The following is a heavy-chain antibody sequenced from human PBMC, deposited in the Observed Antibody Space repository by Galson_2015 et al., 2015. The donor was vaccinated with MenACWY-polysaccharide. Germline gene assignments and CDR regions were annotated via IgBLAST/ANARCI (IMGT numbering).Heavy chain of an antibody. CDR3: ARDDGRGFLPGGEY. V-gene: IGHV3-7*01. CDR1: GLTLSNHV. J-gene: IGHJ4*02. D-gene: IGHD3-3*01. Sequence: SLRLSCAASGLTLSNHVMNWVRQAPGKGLEWVANIKEDGSEKYYVDSVKGRFIISRDNAKNSLYLQMNSLRDEETAVYFCARDDGRGFLPGGEYWGQGTLVTVSS. CDR2: IKEDGSEK.